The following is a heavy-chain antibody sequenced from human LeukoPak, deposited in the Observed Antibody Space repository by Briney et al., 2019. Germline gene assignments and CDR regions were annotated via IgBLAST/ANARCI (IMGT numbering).Heavy chain of an antibody. J-gene: IGHJ4*02. CDR1: GGSISSSNYY. CDR2: IYYGGST. D-gene: IGHD4-17*01. V-gene: IGHV4-39*07. CDR3: ARRTTVTPRNFDY. Sequence: SETLSLTCTVSGGSISSSNYYWGCIRQPPGKGLEWIGTIYYGGSTYYNPSLKSRVTISVDTSKNQFYLKLSSVTAADTAVYYCARRTTVTPRNFDYWGQRTVVPVSS.